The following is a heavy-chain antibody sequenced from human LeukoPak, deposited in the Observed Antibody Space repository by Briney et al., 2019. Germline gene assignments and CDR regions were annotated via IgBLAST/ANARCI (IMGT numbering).Heavy chain of an antibody. J-gene: IGHJ1*01. V-gene: IGHV3-23*01. Sequence: GGSLRLSCAASGFTFSIYAMSWVRQAPGKGLEWVSAISGSGGSTYYADSVKGRFTISRDNSKNTLYLQMNSLRAEDTAVYYCAKEARGGGWYFVEYFQHWGQGTLVTVSS. CDR1: GFTFSIYA. CDR3: AKEARGGGWYFVEYFQH. D-gene: IGHD6-19*01. CDR2: ISGSGGST.